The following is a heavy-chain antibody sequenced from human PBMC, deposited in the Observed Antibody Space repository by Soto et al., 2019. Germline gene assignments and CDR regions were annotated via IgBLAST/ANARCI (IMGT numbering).Heavy chain of an antibody. V-gene: IGHV4-61*01. Sequence: QVQLQESGPGLVKPSETLSLTCTVSADSVSSDYYCWTWIRQPPGKGLEWIGYICSGGSTNYNPSLKSRVTISLDTPRNQFSLKLTSVTAADTAVYYCARDIRGYSRAFDYWGQGMLVTVSS. CDR1: ADSVSSDYYC. J-gene: IGHJ4*02. CDR3: ARDIRGYSRAFDY. CDR2: ICSGGST. D-gene: IGHD5-18*01.